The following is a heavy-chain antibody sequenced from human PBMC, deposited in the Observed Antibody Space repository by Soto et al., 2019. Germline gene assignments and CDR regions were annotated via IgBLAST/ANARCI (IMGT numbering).Heavy chain of an antibody. CDR3: AREVTYYYGSGSYYPQDYYYMDV. D-gene: IGHD3-10*01. Sequence: GGSLRLSCAASGFTFSSYSMNWVRQAPGKGLEWVSSISSSSSYIYYADSVKGRFTISRDNAKNSLYLQMNSLRAEDTAVYYCAREVTYYYGSGSYYPQDYYYMDVWGKGTTVTVSS. J-gene: IGHJ6*03. CDR1: GFTFSSYS. V-gene: IGHV3-21*01. CDR2: ISSSSSYI.